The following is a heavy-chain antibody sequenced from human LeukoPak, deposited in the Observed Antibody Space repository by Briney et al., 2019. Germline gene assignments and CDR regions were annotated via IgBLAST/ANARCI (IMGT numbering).Heavy chain of an antibody. CDR1: GGTFSSYA. CDR2: VIPILGIA. V-gene: IGHV1-69*04. Sequence: SVKVSCKASGGTFSSYAISWVRQAPGQGLEWMGRVIPILGIANYAQKFQGRVTITADKSTSTAYMELSSLRSEDTAVYYCARDRPAYDFWSGSFVYWGQGTLVTVSS. CDR3: ARDRPAYDFWSGSFVY. J-gene: IGHJ4*02. D-gene: IGHD3-3*01.